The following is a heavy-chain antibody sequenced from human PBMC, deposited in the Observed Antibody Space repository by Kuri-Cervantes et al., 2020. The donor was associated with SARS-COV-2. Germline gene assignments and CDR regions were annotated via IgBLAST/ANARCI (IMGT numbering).Heavy chain of an antibody. CDR2: ISSISSTI. J-gene: IGHJ3*02. CDR3: ARETLGPYYDDSSGYQNDAFDI. Sequence: ETLSLTCAASGSTFSSYSMNWVRQAPGKGLEWVSYISSISSTIYYADSVKGRFTISRDNAKNSLYLQMNSLRDEDTAVYYCARETLGPYYDDSSGYQNDAFDIWGQGTMVTVSS. CDR1: GSTFSSYS. V-gene: IGHV3-48*02. D-gene: IGHD3-22*01.